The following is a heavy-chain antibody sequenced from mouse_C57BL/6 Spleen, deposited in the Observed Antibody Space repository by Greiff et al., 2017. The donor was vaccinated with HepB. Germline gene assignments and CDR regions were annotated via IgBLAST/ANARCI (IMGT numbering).Heavy chain of an antibody. CDR2: ISSGSSTI. D-gene: IGHD2-2*01. Sequence: EVKLMESGGGLVKPGGSLKLSCAASGFTFSDYGMHWVRQAPEKGLEWVAYISSGSSTIYYADTVKGRFTISRDNAKNTLFLQMTSLRSEDTAMYYCAIYGYDVNYAMDYWGQGTSVTVSS. J-gene: IGHJ4*01. V-gene: IGHV5-17*01. CDR3: AIYGYDVNYAMDY. CDR1: GFTFSDYG.